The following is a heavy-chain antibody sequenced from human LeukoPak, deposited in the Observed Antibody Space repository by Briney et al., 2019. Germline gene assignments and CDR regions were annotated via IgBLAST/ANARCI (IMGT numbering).Heavy chain of an antibody. CDR2: IYYSGST. V-gene: IGHV4-39*07. J-gene: IGHJ4*02. CDR3: ARDRGHDYSNYEVDY. CDR1: GGSISSSSYY. Sequence: PSETLSLTCTVSGGSISSSSYYWGWIRQPPGKGLEWIGSIYYSGSTYYNPSLKSRVTISVDTSKNQFSLKLSSVTAADTAVYYCARDRGHDYSNYEVDYWGQGTLVTVSS. D-gene: IGHD4-11*01.